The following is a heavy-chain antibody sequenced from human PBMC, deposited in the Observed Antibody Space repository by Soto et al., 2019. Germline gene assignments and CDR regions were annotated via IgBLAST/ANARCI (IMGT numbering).Heavy chain of an antibody. CDR1: GGTFSSYA. V-gene: IGHV1-69*13. CDR3: ARGTYYYDSSGYYFDY. CDR2: IIPIFGTA. D-gene: IGHD3-22*01. Sequence: SVKVSCKASGGTFSSYAISWVRQAPGQGLEWMGGIIPIFGTANYAQKFQGRVTITADESTSTAYMELSSLRSEDTAVYYCARGTYYYDSSGYYFDYWGQGTLVTVSS. J-gene: IGHJ4*02.